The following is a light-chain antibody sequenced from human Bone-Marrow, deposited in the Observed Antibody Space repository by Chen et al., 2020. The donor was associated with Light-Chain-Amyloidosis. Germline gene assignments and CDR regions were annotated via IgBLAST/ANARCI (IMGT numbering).Light chain of an antibody. CDR3: SSATDDSLWM. CDR1: LLAKNY. J-gene: IGLJ3*02. Sequence: SYELTQPSSVSVSPGQTAKITCSGDLLAKNYVRWLQQKPGQAPVLVIYKDTGRPSGIPERFSGTCSETTATVTVSGAQLDDEADYHCSSATDDSLWMFGGGTRLTVL. CDR2: KDT. V-gene: IGLV3-27*01.